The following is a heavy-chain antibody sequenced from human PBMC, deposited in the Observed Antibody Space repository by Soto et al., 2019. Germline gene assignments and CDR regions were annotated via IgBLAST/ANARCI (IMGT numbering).Heavy chain of an antibody. Sequence: TLSLTCAVSDGSMSSSNWWRWVRQPKGKGLEWIGEMYHSGSTNYNPPLKSRVTISVEKSKNQFSLKLSYVTAADTAVYYCASSADYYDPSGVFDYWGQGTMVTVSS. CDR3: ASSADYYDPSGVFDY. D-gene: IGHD3-22*01. V-gene: IGHV4-4*02. CDR1: DGSMSSSNW. CDR2: MYHSGST. J-gene: IGHJ4*02.